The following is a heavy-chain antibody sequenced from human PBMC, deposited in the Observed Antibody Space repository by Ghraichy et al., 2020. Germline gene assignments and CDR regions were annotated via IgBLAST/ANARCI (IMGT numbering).Heavy chain of an antibody. D-gene: IGHD2-2*01. V-gene: IGHV3-23*01. CDR1: GFTFSSYA. CDR3: ARRIVVVPDAISSFDY. Sequence: AGSLRLSCAASGFTFSSYAMSWVRQAPGKGLEWVSGISDSGGSTYYADSVKGRFTISRDNSKNTLYLQMNSLRAEDTAVYYCARRIVVVPDAISSFDYWGQGTLVTVSS. J-gene: IGHJ4*02. CDR2: ISDSGGST.